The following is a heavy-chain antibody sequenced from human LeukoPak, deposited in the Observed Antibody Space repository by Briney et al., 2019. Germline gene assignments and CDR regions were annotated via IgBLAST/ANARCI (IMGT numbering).Heavy chain of an antibody. CDR1: GYTFTGQY. J-gene: IGHJ4*02. D-gene: IGHD5-12*01. V-gene: IGHV1-2*02. Sequence: ASVKVSCKAYGYTFTGQYMHWVRQAPGQGLEWMGWINPNTGDTNYVLKFQGRVTMTRDTAISTAYLELSRLASDDTAVYYCASYPRYISSPPFDYWGQGTLVTVSS. CDR2: INPNTGDT. CDR3: ASYPRYISSPPFDY.